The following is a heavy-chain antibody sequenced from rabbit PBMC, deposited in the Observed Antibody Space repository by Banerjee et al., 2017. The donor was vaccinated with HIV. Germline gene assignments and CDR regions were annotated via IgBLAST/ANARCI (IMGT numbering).Heavy chain of an antibody. D-gene: IGHD6-1*01. CDR2: VDGGSSGSP. J-gene: IGHJ4*01. V-gene: IGHV1S40*01. CDR3: ARSGYGYTNYAYATLNL. Sequence: QSLEESGGDLVKPGASLTLTCTASGFSFSSTYYMCWVRQAPGKGLEWIACVDGGSSGSPYYASWAKGRFTISKTSSTTVTLQMTSLTAADTATYFCARSGYGYTNYAYATLNLWGQGTLVTVS. CDR1: GFSFSSTYY.